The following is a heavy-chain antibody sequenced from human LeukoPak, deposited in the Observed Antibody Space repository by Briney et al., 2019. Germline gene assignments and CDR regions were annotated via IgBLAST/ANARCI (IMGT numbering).Heavy chain of an antibody. CDR2: ISGSSGST. CDR1: GFTFSNYA. V-gene: IGHV3-23*01. D-gene: IGHD6-19*01. Sequence: GGSLRLSCAASGFTFSNYAMSWVRQAPGKGLEWVSAISGSSGSTYYADALKGRFTVSRDNSKNTLYLQMNSLRAEDTAVYYCATAVASSSGWYADYWGQGTLVTVSS. J-gene: IGHJ4*02. CDR3: ATAVASSSGWYADY.